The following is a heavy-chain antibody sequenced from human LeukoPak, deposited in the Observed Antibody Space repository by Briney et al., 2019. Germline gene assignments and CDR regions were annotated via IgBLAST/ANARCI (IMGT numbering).Heavy chain of an antibody. Sequence: GGSLRLSCAAPGFTFSSYSMNWVRQAPGKGLEWVSSISSSSSYIYYADSVKGRFAISRDNAKNSLYLQMNSLRAEDTAVYYCARRMTSMIVVVAAFDIWGQGTMVTVSS. CDR3: ARRMTSMIVVVAAFDI. J-gene: IGHJ3*02. CDR1: GFTFSSYS. V-gene: IGHV3-21*01. D-gene: IGHD3-22*01. CDR2: ISSSSSYI.